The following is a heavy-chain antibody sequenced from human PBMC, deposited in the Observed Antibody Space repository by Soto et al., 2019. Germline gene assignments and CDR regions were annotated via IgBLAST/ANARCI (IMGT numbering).Heavy chain of an antibody. CDR3: ARGVRSIVVVENWFGP. J-gene: IGHJ5*02. V-gene: IGHV1-2*02. Sequence: ASVKVSCKASGYTFTGYYMHWVRQAPGQGLEWMGWINPNSGGTNYAQKFQGRVTMTRDTSISTAYMELSRLRSDDTAVYYCARGVRSIVVVENWFGPWGQGTLFTVSS. CDR1: GYTFTGYY. CDR2: INPNSGGT. D-gene: IGHD2-15*01.